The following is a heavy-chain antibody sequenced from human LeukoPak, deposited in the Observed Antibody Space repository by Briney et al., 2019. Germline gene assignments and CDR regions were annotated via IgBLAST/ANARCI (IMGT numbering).Heavy chain of an antibody. CDR2: IYTSGST. CDR1: GGSINNYY. D-gene: IGHD1-26*01. Sequence: SETLSLTCTVSGGSINNYYWSWIRQPAGKGLEWVGRIYTSGSTNYNPSLESRVTISVDTSRNQFSLNVYSVTAADTAVYYCARGARGFSDYWGQGTLVTVSS. CDR3: ARGARGFSDY. V-gene: IGHV4-4*07. J-gene: IGHJ4*02.